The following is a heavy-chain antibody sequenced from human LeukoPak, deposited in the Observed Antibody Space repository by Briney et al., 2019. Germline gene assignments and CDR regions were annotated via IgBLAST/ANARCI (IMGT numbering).Heavy chain of an antibody. J-gene: IGHJ4*02. CDR3: ASFFDS. Sequence: PSETLSLTCTVSGGSVSTSDYYWGSIRQSPVKGLEWIGDVFYTGKTNYNPSFRGRSTISIDASKNKFSLKLTYVTAVDSAVYYCASFFDSWGQGRLVTVSS. V-gene: IGHV4-39*07. CDR1: GGSVSTSDYY. CDR2: VFYTGKT.